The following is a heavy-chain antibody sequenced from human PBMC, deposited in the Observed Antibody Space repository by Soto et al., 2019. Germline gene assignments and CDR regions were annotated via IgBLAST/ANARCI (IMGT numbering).Heavy chain of an antibody. V-gene: IGHV1-69*13. CDR3: ARERHVLRFLEWLFGYGMDV. CDR2: IIPIFGTA. Sequence: RASVKVSCKASGGTFSSYAISWVRQAPGQGLEWMGGIIPIFGTANYAQKFQGRVTITADESTSTAYMELSSLRSEDTAVYYCARERHVLRFLEWLFGYGMDVWGQGTTVTVSS. D-gene: IGHD3-3*01. CDR1: GGTFSSYA. J-gene: IGHJ6*02.